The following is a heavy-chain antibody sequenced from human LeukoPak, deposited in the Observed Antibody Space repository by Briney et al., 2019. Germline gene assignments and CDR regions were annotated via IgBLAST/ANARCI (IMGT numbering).Heavy chain of an antibody. CDR3: ARAGNNWSFDY. V-gene: IGHV4-59*01. CDR2: IHNSGNT. D-gene: IGHD1-1*01. Sequence: PSETLSLTCTVSGGSISSYYWSWIRQPPGKGLEWIGHIHNSGNTNYNPSLKSRVTLSVDTSKNQFSLKLSSVTAADTAVYYCARAGNNWSFDYWGQGTLVTVSS. J-gene: IGHJ4*02. CDR1: GGSISSYY.